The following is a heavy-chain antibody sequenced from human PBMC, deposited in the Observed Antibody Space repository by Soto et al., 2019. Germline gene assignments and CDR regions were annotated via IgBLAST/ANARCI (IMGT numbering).Heavy chain of an antibody. CDR2: ISGSSSHI. J-gene: IGHJ4*02. CDR3: ARGESIVIVPAANDY. D-gene: IGHD2-2*01. Sequence: PGGSLRLSCAASGFTFRTYSMTWVRQAPGKGLEWVSSISGSSSHIYYADSVKGRFIISRDNGKNSLYLQMNSLRAEDTAVYYCARGESIVIVPAANDYWGKGTLVTVSS. V-gene: IGHV3-21*04. CDR1: GFTFRTYS.